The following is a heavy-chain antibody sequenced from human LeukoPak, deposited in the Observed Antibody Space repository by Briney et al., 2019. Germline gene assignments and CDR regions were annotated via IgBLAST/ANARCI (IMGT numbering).Heavy chain of an antibody. V-gene: IGHV3-30*02. Sequence: GGSLRLSCAASGFTFSIYGMHWVRQAPGKGLEWVAFIRYDGSNKYYADSVKGRFTISRDNSKNTLYLQMNSLRAEDTAVYYCAKDPMVRGVIGRYFDYWGQGTLVTVSS. CDR2: IRYDGSNK. D-gene: IGHD3-10*01. J-gene: IGHJ4*02. CDR3: AKDPMVRGVIGRYFDY. CDR1: GFTFSIYG.